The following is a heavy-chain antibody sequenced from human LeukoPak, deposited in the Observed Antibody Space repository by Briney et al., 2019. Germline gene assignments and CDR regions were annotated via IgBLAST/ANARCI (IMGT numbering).Heavy chain of an antibody. J-gene: IGHJ4*02. Sequence: GGSLRLSCAASGFTFRSFAMSWVRQAPGKGLEWVSSISDSGDSTYYADSVKGRFTISRDNSKNTLYLQMNSLRAEDTAVYYCARDLGYWGQGTLVTVSS. CDR1: GFTFRSFA. V-gene: IGHV3-23*01. CDR3: ARDLGY. CDR2: ISDSGDST.